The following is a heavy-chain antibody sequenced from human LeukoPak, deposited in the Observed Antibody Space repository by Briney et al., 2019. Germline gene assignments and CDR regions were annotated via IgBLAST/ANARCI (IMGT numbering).Heavy chain of an antibody. CDR1: GYSFSTYW. V-gene: IGHV5-51*01. CDR2: IYPGDSDT. CDR3: ARIAVAGTGGYY. Sequence: GESLQISCKGFGYSFSTYWIGWVRQMPGKGLECMGIIYPGDSDTRYSPSFQGQVTISADKSISTAYLQWSSLKASDTAMYYCARIAVAGTGGYYWGQGTLVTVSA. J-gene: IGHJ4*02. D-gene: IGHD6-19*01.